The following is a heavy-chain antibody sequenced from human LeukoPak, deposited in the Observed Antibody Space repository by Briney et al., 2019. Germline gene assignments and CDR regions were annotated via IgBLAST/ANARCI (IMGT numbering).Heavy chain of an antibody. D-gene: IGHD6-13*01. V-gene: IGHV4-39*01. CDR1: GGDLSSGTYY. J-gene: IGHJ4*02. CDR2: IYHSGGT. CDR3: ARHSPAAGTFFAS. Sequence: PSETLSLTCTVSGGDLSSGTYYWGWIRQSPGKGLEWIGSIYHSGGTYYNPPLKSRVTISIDKSKNQLSLKLRFMTAADTALYYCARHSPAAGTFFASWGQGTLVTVPS.